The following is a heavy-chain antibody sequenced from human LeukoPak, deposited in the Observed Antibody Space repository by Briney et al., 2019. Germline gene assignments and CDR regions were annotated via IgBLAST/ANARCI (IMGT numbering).Heavy chain of an antibody. Sequence: PSETLSLTCTVSGGSISRSTYYWGWIRQSPGKGLEWIGRLDYSGSTYYNPSLKSRVTISVDTSMNQFSLKLSSVTAADTAVYYCARGAVRYFDYWGQGTLVTVSS. CDR3: ARGAVRYFDY. D-gene: IGHD3-3*01. V-gene: IGHV4-39*07. CDR1: GGSISRSTYY. J-gene: IGHJ4*02. CDR2: LDYSGST.